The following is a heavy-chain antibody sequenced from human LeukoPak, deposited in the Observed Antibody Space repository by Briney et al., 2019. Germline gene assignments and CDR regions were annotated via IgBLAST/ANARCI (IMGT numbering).Heavy chain of an antibody. CDR1: GYTFTSYD. Sequence: GSVKVSCKASGYTFTSYDINWVRQATGQGLEWMGWMNPNSGNTGYAQKFQGRVTMTRNTSISTAYMELNSLRAEDTALYYCARDYYDSSGYHFAYWGQGTLVTVSS. D-gene: IGHD3-22*01. J-gene: IGHJ4*02. CDR2: MNPNSGNT. V-gene: IGHV1-8*01. CDR3: ARDYYDSSGYHFAY.